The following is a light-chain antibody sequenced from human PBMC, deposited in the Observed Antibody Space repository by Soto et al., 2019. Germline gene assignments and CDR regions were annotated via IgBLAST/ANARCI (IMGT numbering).Light chain of an antibody. CDR2: DAS. V-gene: IGKV3-11*01. J-gene: IGKJ4*01. CDR3: QQRGNWPLT. CDR1: QSVSSY. Sequence: EIVLTQSPATLSLSPGERATLSCRASQSVSSYLAWYQQKPGQAPRLLIYDASSRATGIPARFSGSGSGTDFTLTINGLEPEDCAVYYCQQRGNWPLTFGEGTKVDIK.